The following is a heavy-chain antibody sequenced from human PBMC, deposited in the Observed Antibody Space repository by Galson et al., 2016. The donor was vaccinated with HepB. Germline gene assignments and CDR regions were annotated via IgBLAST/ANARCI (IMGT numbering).Heavy chain of an antibody. V-gene: IGHV4-4*07. Sequence: SETLSLTCTVSGDSISSYYWNWIRQPAGKGLEWIGRIYPSGNTNYNPSLKRRVTMSVDTSSNQFSLKLISVTAADTAVFYCARGHYCVFDYWGQGTLVTVSS. CDR3: ARGHYCVFDY. D-gene: IGHD4-17*01. CDR2: IYPSGNT. CDR1: GDSISSYY. J-gene: IGHJ4*02.